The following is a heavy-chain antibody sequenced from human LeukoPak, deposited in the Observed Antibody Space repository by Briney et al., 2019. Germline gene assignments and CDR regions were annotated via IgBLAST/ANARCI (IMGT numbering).Heavy chain of an antibody. J-gene: IGHJ4*02. CDR3: AMYSGTYWTFDY. D-gene: IGHD1-26*01. CDR2: ISSSGTTI. V-gene: IGHV3-48*03. Sequence: PGGSLRLSCAASGFTLRSYVMNWVRQAPGKGLEWVSYISSSGTTIYYADSVKGRFTISRDNAKNSLYLQMNSLRAEDTAVYYCAMYSGTYWTFDYWGLGTLVTVSS. CDR1: GFTLRSYV.